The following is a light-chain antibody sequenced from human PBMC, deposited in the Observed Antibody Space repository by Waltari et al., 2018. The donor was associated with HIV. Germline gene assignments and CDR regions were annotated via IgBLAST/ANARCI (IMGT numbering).Light chain of an antibody. Sequence: QSVLTPPPSASGTPGQRVTISCSGSSSNIGSYYVYWYQQLPGTAPKLLIYRNNQRPSGVPDRFSGSKSGTSAALASSGLRAEDEADYYCAAWDGSHVVFGGGTKLTVL. CDR3: AAWDGSHVV. V-gene: IGLV1-47*01. CDR2: RNN. J-gene: IGLJ2*01. CDR1: SSNIGSYY.